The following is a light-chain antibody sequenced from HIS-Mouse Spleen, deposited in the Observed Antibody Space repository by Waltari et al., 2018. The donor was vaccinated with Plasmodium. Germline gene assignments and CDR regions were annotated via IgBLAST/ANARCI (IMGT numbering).Light chain of an antibody. J-gene: IGLJ3*02. Sequence: QSALTQPASVSGSPGQSITISCTGTSSDVGSYNLVPWYQQPPGKAPKLMIYEGSKRPSGVSNRFSGPQSGNTASLTISGLQAEDEADYYCCSYAGSSTWVFGGGTKLTVL. V-gene: IGLV2-23*01. CDR2: EGS. CDR3: CSYAGSSTWV. CDR1: SSDVGSYNL.